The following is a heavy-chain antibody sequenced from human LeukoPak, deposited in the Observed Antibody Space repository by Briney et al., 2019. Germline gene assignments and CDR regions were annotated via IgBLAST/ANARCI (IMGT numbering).Heavy chain of an antibody. CDR1: GGSISSYY. CDR2: IYYSGST. J-gene: IGHJ4*02. CDR3: ARDLSELQPYFDY. Sequence: SETLSLTCTVSGGSISSYYWSWIRQPPGKGLEWIGYIYYSGSTNYNPSLKSRVTISVDTSKNQFSLKLSSVTAADTAVYYCARDLSELQPYFDYWGQGTLVTVSS. D-gene: IGHD1-7*01. V-gene: IGHV4-59*01.